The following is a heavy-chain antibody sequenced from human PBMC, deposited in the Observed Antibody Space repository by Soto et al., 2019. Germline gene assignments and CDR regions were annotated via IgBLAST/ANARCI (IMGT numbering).Heavy chain of an antibody. Sequence: QVQLVQSGDELKKPGASVKVSCKASDYSFNSYGITWVRKAPGQGLEWMGWLSGDNGDIKYAQKFQGRVTMTTDMSTSTVYMELRSLSSDDTAVYFCAGSRGFGFDFWGQGTLVTVS. D-gene: IGHD2-15*01. CDR1: DYSFNSYG. V-gene: IGHV1-18*01. J-gene: IGHJ4*02. CDR3: AGSRGFGFDF. CDR2: LSGDNGDI.